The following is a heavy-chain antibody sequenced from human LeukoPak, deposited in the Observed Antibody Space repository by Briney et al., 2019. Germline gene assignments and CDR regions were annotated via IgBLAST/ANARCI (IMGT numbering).Heavy chain of an antibody. CDR1: GFTFSSYG. V-gene: IGHV3-30*02. CDR2: IRYDGSNK. Sequence: GGSLRLSCAASGFTFSSYGMHWVRQAPGKGLEWVAFIRYDGSNKYYADSVKGRFTISRDNSKNTLYLQMNSLRAEDTAVYYCARAAYYYGNFDYWGQGTLVTVSS. D-gene: IGHD3-10*01. J-gene: IGHJ4*02. CDR3: ARAAYYYGNFDY.